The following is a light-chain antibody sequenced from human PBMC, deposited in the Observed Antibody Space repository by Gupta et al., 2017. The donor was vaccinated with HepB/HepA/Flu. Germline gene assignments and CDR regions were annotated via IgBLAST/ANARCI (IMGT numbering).Light chain of an antibody. Sequence: IQLTQSPSSLAASVGDSVTITCRASQIMNNFLHWYQQKPGEASKLLIYAASSLQSGVPSRFRGSGSGTDFTLTIKSLQPEDFATYYCQQSYSTPLTFGGGTKVEIK. V-gene: IGKV1-39*01. CDR1: QIMNNF. CDR2: AAS. CDR3: QQSYSTPLT. J-gene: IGKJ4*01.